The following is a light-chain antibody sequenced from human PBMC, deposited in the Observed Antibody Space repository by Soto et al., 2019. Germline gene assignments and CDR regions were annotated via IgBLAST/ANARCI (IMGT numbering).Light chain of an antibody. V-gene: IGKV3-15*01. J-gene: IGKJ5*01. CDR2: GAS. CDR1: QSVSSN. Sequence: EIVMTQSPATLSVSPGERATLSCRASQSVSSNLAWYQQKPGQAPRLLIYGASTRATGIPARFSGSGSGTEFTLTIGSLQSEDFATYYCQQTYSTLSITFGQGTRLEIK. CDR3: QQTYSTLSIT.